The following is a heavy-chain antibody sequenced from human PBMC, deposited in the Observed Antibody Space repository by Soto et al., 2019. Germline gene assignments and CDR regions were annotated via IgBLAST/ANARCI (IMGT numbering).Heavy chain of an antibody. CDR1: GFTFRNFG. Sequence: GGSLRLSCTGSGFTFRNFGMSWVRQAPGKGLEWVSTISSSGGGTYYADPVQGRFTLSRDNSNNTLFLEMNSLRAEDAALYYCARGDFHAYGIFDFWGQGILDTGSA. CDR3: ARGDFHAYGIFDF. D-gene: IGHD3-10*01. V-gene: IGHV3-23*01. CDR2: ISSSGGGT. J-gene: IGHJ4*02.